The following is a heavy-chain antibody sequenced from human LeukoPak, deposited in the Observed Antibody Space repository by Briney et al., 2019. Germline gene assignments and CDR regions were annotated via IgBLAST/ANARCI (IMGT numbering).Heavy chain of an antibody. V-gene: IGHV3-23*01. J-gene: IGHJ4*02. D-gene: IGHD1-26*01. CDR2: ISGSGGGT. CDR3: AKDLGRYRNNYFDY. Sequence: GGSLRLSCAAFGFTFSSYAMSWVRQAPEKGLEWVATISGSGGGTYYADSVKGRFTISRDDSKNTLYLQMNSLRAEDMAVYYCAKDLGRYRNNYFDYWGQGTLVTVSP. CDR1: GFTFSSYA.